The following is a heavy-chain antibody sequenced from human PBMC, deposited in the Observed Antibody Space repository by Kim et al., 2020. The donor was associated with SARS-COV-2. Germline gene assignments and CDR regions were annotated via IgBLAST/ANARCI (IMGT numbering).Heavy chain of an antibody. CDR3: ARGITVGGYYLDS. D-gene: IGHD3-16*01. Sequence: YYPDSVKGRFTISKDNSRDTLYLQMDSLRGDDTAIYYCARGITVGGYYLDSWGQGTLVTVSS. V-gene: IGHV3-30*01. J-gene: IGHJ4*02.